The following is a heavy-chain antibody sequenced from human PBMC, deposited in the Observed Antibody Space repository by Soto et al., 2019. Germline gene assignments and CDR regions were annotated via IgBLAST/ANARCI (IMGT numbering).Heavy chain of an antibody. CDR1: GGSISSYY. CDR2: IYYSGST. V-gene: IGHV4-59*08. Sequence: PSETLSLTCTFSGGSISSYYWSWIRQPPGKGLEWIGYIYYSGSTNYNPSLKSRVTISVNTSKNQFSLKLSSVTAADTAVYYCARHVAGYSSGLDYWGQGTLVTVSS. D-gene: IGHD6-19*01. J-gene: IGHJ4*02. CDR3: ARHVAGYSSGLDY.